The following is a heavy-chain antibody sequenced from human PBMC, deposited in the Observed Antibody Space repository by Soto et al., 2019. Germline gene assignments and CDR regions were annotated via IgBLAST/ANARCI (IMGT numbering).Heavy chain of an antibody. D-gene: IGHD1-26*01. Sequence: SETLSLTCTVSGGSISSSSYYWSWIRQPPGKGLEWIGYIYYSGSTNYNPSLKSRVAISVDTSKNQFSLKLSSVTAADTAVYYCARDRGDWYSGSYDGVFFDYWGQGTLVTVSS. J-gene: IGHJ4*02. CDR2: IYYSGST. CDR3: ARDRGDWYSGSYDGVFFDY. V-gene: IGHV4-61*01. CDR1: GGSISSSSYY.